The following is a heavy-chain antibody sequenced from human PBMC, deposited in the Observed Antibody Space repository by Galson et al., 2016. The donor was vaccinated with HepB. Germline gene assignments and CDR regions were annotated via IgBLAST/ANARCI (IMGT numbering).Heavy chain of an antibody. V-gene: IGHV3-53*05. CDR1: GFTVSNNY. D-gene: IGHD1-26*01. Sequence: SLRPSCAVSGFTVSNNYMSWVRQAPGKGLEWVSLIYSGGSTYYADSVKGRFTISRDNSKNTLYLQMNSLRAEDTAVYYCAKDVGPIFYDYWGQGTLVTVSS. CDR2: IYSGGST. J-gene: IGHJ4*02. CDR3: AKDVGPIFYDY.